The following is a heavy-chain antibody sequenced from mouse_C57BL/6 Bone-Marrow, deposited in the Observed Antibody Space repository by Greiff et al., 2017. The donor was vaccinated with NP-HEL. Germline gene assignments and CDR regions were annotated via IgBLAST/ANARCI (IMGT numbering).Heavy chain of an antibody. CDR1: GFNIQDDY. Sequence: EVHLVESGAELVRPGASVKLSCTASGFNIQDDYMHWVQQRPEQGLEWLGWIDPENGDTEYASKFQGNAPITADPSSNQSCLQLSSLTSEDTDVYYCTTFDGYYAWFAYWGRGTLVTVSA. CDR3: TTFDGYYAWFAY. J-gene: IGHJ3*01. D-gene: IGHD2-3*01. CDR2: IDPENGDT. V-gene: IGHV14-4*01.